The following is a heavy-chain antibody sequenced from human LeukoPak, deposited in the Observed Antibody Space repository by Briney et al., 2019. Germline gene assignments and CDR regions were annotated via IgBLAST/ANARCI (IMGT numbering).Heavy chain of an antibody. D-gene: IGHD6-6*01. CDR3: ASPIAAVASDAFDI. CDR1: GYTFTKYW. CDR2: IFPGDFDI. J-gene: IGHJ3*02. V-gene: IGHV5-51*01. Sequence: GESLKISCKGSGYTFTKYWIGWVRQKAGKGLEWMGIIFPGDFDIRYSPSFQGQVTISADKSISTAYLHWSSLKASDTAMYYCASPIAAVASDAFDIWGQGTMVTVSS.